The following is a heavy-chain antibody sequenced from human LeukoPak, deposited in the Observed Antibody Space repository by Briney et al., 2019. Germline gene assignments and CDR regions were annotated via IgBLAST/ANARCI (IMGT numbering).Heavy chain of an antibody. Sequence: SETLSLTCTVSGGSISSYYWSWIRQHPGKGLEWIGYIYYSGSTNYNPSLKSRVTISVDTSKNQFSLKLSSVTAADTAVYYCARGQGDCSGGSCYYYLDYWGQGTLVTVSS. CDR1: GGSISSYY. J-gene: IGHJ4*02. V-gene: IGHV4-59*01. CDR2: IYYSGST. CDR3: ARGQGDCSGGSCYYYLDY. D-gene: IGHD2-15*01.